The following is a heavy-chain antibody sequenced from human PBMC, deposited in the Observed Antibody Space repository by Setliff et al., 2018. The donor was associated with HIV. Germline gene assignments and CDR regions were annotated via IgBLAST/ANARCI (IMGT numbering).Heavy chain of an antibody. D-gene: IGHD3-10*01. CDR3: ATLWFGSRDAFDI. V-gene: IGHV3-48*03. J-gene: IGHJ3*02. CDR2: ISSGSTI. Sequence: GGSLRLSCAASGFTFSSYEVNWVRQAPGKGLEWVSYISSGSTIYYADSVKGRFTISRDNAKNSLYLQMNSLRAEDTAVYYCATLWFGSRDAFDIWGQGTMVTVSS. CDR1: GFTFSSYE.